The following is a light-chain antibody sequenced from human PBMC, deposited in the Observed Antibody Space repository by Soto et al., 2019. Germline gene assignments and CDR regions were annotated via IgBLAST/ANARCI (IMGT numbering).Light chain of an antibody. CDR3: QQYGSAPRT. V-gene: IGKV3-20*01. CDR2: GGS. Sequence: EIMLTQSPGTLSLSPGERATLSCRASQKIFNQYIAWYQQRPCQAPRLLIHGGSTRATGIPERFSGSGSGTDFILTISSLDLDDFAVYHCQQYGSAPRTFGQGTKVELK. J-gene: IGKJ2*01. CDR1: QKIFNQY.